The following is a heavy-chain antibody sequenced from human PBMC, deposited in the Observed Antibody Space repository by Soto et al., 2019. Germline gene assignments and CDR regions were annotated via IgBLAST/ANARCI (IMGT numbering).Heavy chain of an antibody. CDR3: ASRITYYYDSSGYPQKDYFDY. CDR1: GYSFTSYW. J-gene: IGHJ4*02. Sequence: GESLKISCKGSGYSFTSYWIGWVRQMPGKGLEWMGIIYPGDSDTRYSPSFQGQVTISADKSISTAYLQWSSLKASDTAMYYCASRITYYYDSSGYPQKDYFDYWGQGTLVTVSS. D-gene: IGHD3-22*01. CDR2: IYPGDSDT. V-gene: IGHV5-51*01.